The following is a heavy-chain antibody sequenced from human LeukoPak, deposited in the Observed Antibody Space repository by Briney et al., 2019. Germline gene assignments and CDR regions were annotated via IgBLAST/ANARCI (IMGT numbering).Heavy chain of an antibody. V-gene: IGHV3-11*01. CDR2: ICSSDSII. CDR3: AREIVAGAFDS. D-gene: IGHD6-19*01. CDR1: GFTVNDYY. J-gene: IGHJ4*02. Sequence: PGGSLRLSCAVSGFTVNDYYISWVRQAPGKGLEWVSDICSSDSIIAYGDSVRGRFTISRDFASNSLYLQMNSLRVEDTAVYYCAREIVAGAFDSWGQGTLVTVSS.